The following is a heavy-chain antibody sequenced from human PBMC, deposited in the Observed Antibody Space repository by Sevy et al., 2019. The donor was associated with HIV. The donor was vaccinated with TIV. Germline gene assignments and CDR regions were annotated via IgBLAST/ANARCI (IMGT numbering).Heavy chain of an antibody. CDR1: GFTFYTYG. CDR2: INYDGSNK. CDR3: ARENVHWFDP. Sequence: GGSLRLSCAASGFTFYTYGMHWVRQAPGKGLDWVAVINYDGSNKYYADSVKGRLTISRDNSKNTLYLQMNSLRAEDTAVYYCARENVHWFDPWGQGTLVTVSS. J-gene: IGHJ5*02. V-gene: IGHV3-33*01.